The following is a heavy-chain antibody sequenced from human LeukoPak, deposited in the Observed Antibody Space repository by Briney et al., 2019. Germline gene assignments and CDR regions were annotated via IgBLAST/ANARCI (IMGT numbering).Heavy chain of an antibody. Sequence: SETLSLTWTVSGGSIRSYYWSWIRQPPGKGLEWIGYIYYSGSTNYNPSLKSRVTISVDTSKNQFSPKLSSVTAADTAVYYCARADIYCSSTSCYLDYFDYWGQGILVTVSS. V-gene: IGHV4-59*01. CDR1: GGSIRSYY. CDR2: IYYSGST. CDR3: ARADIYCSSTSCYLDYFDY. D-gene: IGHD2-2*01. J-gene: IGHJ4*02.